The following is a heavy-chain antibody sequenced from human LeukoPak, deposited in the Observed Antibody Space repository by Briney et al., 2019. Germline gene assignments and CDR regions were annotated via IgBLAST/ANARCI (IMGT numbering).Heavy chain of an antibody. CDR3: ARVPYYDFWSGYYKIPWDYYYYGMDV. D-gene: IGHD3-3*01. V-gene: IGHV3-23*01. CDR2: ISGSGGST. Sequence: GGSLRLSCAASGFTFSSYAMSWVRQAPGKGLEWVSAISGSGGSTYYADSVKGRFTISRDNSKNTLYLQMNSLRAEDTAVYYCARVPYYDFWSGYYKIPWDYYYYGMDVWGQGTTVTVSS. CDR1: GFTFSSYA. J-gene: IGHJ6*02.